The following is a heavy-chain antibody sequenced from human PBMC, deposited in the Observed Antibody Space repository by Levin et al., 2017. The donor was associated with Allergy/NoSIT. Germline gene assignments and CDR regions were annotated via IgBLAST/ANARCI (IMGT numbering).Heavy chain of an antibody. D-gene: IGHD6-19*01. V-gene: IGHV3-23*01. CDR3: AKRRVYNSGWNPFDY. J-gene: IGHJ4*02. CDR1: GFTFSNYA. Sequence: QPGGSLRLSCVASGFTFSNYAMNWVRQAPGKGLEWVSGISGNGDNRYYTDPVKGRFTISRDNFNNTLYLQMNSLRAEDTALYYCAKRRVYNSGWNPFDYWGQGTLVTVSS. CDR2: ISGNGDNR.